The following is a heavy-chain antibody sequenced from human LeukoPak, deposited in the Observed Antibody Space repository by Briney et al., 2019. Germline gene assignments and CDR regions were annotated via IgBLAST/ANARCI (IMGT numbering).Heavy chain of an antibody. Sequence: ASVKVSCKASGYTFTSYDINWVRQATGQGLEWMGWMNPNNGNTGYAQKFQGRVTMTRSTSISTAYMELSSLRSEDSAVYYCARLASSSWPLYYYYGMDVWGQGTTVTVSS. CDR3: ARLASSSWPLYYYYGMDV. V-gene: IGHV1-8*01. D-gene: IGHD6-13*01. CDR2: MNPNNGNT. J-gene: IGHJ6*02. CDR1: GYTFTSYD.